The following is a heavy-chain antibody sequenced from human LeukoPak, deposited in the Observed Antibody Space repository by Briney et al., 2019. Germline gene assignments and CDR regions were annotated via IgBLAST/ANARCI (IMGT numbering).Heavy chain of an antibody. Sequence: ASVKVSCKASGYTFISYTMNWVRQAPGQGLEWMGWINTNTGNPTYAQGFTGRFVFSLDTSVSTAYLQISSLKAEDTAVYYRARGMCSDGVCYFLADYWGQGTLVTVSS. CDR1: GYTFISYT. J-gene: IGHJ4*02. D-gene: IGHD2-15*01. CDR3: ARGMCSDGVCYFLADY. CDR2: INTNTGNP. V-gene: IGHV7-4-1*02.